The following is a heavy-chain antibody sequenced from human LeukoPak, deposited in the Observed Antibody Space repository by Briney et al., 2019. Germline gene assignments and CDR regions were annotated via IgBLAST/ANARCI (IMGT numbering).Heavy chain of an antibody. V-gene: IGHV4-30-2*01. D-gene: IGHD3-22*01. CDR3: ARHHGSGYYAYFDY. J-gene: IGHJ4*02. Sequence: PSETLSLTCAVSGGSISSGGYSWSWIRQPPGKGLEWIGYIYHSGSTYYNPSLKSRVTISVDRSKNQFSLKLSSVTAADTAVYYCARHHGSGYYAYFDYWGQGTLVTVSS. CDR2: IYHSGST. CDR1: GGSISSGGYS.